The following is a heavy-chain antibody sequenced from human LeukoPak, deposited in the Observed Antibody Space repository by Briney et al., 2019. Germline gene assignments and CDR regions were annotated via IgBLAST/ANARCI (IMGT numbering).Heavy chain of an antibody. Sequence: GGSLRLSCAASGFTFSSYWMTWVRQAPGKGLEWVANIKQVGSEKYYVDSVKGRFTISRDNAKSSLYLQMDSLRAEDTAVYYCARAIGKSEGYWGQGTLVTVSS. CDR2: IKQVGSEK. CDR3: ARAIGKSEGY. V-gene: IGHV3-7*01. CDR1: GFTFSSYW. D-gene: IGHD4-23*01. J-gene: IGHJ4*02.